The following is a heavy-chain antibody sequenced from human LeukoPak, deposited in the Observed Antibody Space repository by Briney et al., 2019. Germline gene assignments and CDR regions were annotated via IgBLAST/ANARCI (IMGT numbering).Heavy chain of an antibody. CDR2: LYYRGTT. CDR1: GDSISSNHHY. Sequence: SETLSVTCTVSGDSISSNHHYWAWIRQPPGKGLEWLGSLYYRGTTDYNPSLKSRVTISVDTSNIQFSPKLSSVTTADTSVYYCERPKDDYVWGTFRFGFGLWGQGTLVTVSS. J-gene: IGHJ4*02. D-gene: IGHD3-16*01. CDR3: ERPKDDYVWGTFRFGFGL. V-gene: IGHV4-39*01.